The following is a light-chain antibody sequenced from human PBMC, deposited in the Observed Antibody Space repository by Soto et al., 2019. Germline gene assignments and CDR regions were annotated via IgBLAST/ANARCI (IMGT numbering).Light chain of an antibody. J-gene: IGKJ1*01. V-gene: IGKV3-15*01. CDR3: QQYNNWPPWT. Sequence: EIVMTQSPATLSVSPGERATLSCRASQSVSSNLAWYQQKPGQAPRLLIYGASTRATGIPARFSGSGSGTECILTISSLQSEDFAVFYCQQYNNWPPWTFGQGTKVEIK. CDR2: GAS. CDR1: QSVSSN.